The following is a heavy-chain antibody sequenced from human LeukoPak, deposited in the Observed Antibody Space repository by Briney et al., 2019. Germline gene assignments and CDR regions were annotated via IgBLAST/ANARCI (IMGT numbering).Heavy chain of an antibody. D-gene: IGHD3-3*01. J-gene: IGHJ4*02. CDR3: ARGDDFWSGYYEIVPYYFDY. CDR2: INPNSGGT. CDR1: GYTFTGYY. V-gene: IGHV1-2*02. Sequence: ASVTVSCKASGYTFTGYYMHWVRQAPGQGLEWMGWINPNSGGTNYAQKFQGRVTMTRDTSISTAYMELSRLRSDDTAVYYCARGDDFWSGYYEIVPYYFDYWGQGTLVTVSS.